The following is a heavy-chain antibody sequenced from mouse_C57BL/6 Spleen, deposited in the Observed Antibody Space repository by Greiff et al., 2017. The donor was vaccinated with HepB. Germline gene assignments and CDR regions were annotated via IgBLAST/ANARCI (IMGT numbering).Heavy chain of an antibody. D-gene: IGHD2-3*01. CDR1: GFTFSSYA. V-gene: IGHV5-4*03. CDR2: ISDGGSYT. Sequence: DVKLQESGGGLVKPGGSLKLSCAASGFTFSSYAMSWVRQTPEKRLEWVATISDGGSYTYYPDNVKGRFTISRDNAKNNLYLQMSHLKSEDTAMYYCARSFYDGYYYFDYWGQGTTLTVSS. CDR3: ARSFYDGYYYFDY. J-gene: IGHJ2*01.